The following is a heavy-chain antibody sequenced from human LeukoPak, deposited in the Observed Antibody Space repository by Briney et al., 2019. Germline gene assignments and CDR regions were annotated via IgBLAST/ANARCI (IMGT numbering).Heavy chain of an antibody. CDR2: INPNSGGT. D-gene: IGHD2-8*01. J-gene: IGHJ6*02. Sequence: PSVKVSCKASGYTFTGYYMHWVRQAPGQGLEWMGWINPNSGGTNYAQKFQGRVTMTRDTSIRTAYMELSRLRSDDTAIYYCATVSYYYGMDVWGQGTTVTVSS. CDR1: GYTFTGYY. V-gene: IGHV1-2*02. CDR3: ATVSYYYGMDV.